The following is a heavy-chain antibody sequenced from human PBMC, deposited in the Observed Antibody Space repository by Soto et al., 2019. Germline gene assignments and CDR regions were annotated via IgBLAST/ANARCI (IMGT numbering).Heavy chain of an antibody. Sequence: XESLRLSCAASGFTFGNAWMSWVRQAPGKGLEWVGRIKSKTDGGTTDYAAPVKGRFTISRDDSKNTLYLQMNSLKTEDTAVYYCTTSRRDSSSSGHYYYYYGMDVWGQGTTVTVSS. D-gene: IGHD6-6*01. V-gene: IGHV3-15*01. CDR2: IKSKTDGGTT. CDR1: GFTFGNAW. CDR3: TTSRRDSSSSGHYYYYYGMDV. J-gene: IGHJ6*02.